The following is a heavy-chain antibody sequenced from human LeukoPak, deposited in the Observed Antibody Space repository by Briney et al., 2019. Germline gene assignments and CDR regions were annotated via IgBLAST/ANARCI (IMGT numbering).Heavy chain of an antibody. Sequence: PGGSLTLSCAASGFTFSSYVKCWVRKAPAKGMEWVSGISGSGGSTYYADSVKGRFTMSRDNSKNPLYLQMNSLRAEDTAVYYCAKEFPGIAVAGPVDYWGQGTLVTVSS. CDR1: GFTFSSYV. V-gene: IGHV3-23*01. D-gene: IGHD6-19*01. CDR2: ISGSGGST. CDR3: AKEFPGIAVAGPVDY. J-gene: IGHJ4*02.